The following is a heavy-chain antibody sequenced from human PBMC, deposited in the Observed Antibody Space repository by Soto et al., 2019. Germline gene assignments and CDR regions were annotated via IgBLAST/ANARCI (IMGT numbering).Heavy chain of an antibody. Sequence: LGESLKISCKGSGYSFTIYWISWVRQMPGQGQAWMGRTDPSDSYTNYSPSFQGHVTISADKSISTAYLLWRSLKASDTSMSFCPGLGAHTYCYYCMDVWGRGTTGT. CDR2: TDPSDSYT. CDR3: PGLGAHTYCYYCMDV. J-gene: IGHJ6*02. CDR1: GYSFTIYW. V-gene: IGHV5-10-1*01.